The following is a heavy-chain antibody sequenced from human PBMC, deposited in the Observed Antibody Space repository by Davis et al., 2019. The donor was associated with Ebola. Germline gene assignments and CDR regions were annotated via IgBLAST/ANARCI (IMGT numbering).Heavy chain of an antibody. J-gene: IGHJ4*02. CDR1: GGSFSGYY. CDR3: ARANFHMSVVGATTLDY. V-gene: IGHV4-34*01. Sequence: PSETLSLTCAVYGGSFSGYYWSWIRQPPGKGLEWIGEINHSGSTNYNPSLKSRVTISVDTSKNQFSLKLSSVTAADTAVYYCARANFHMSVVGATTLDYWGQGTLVTVSS. D-gene: IGHD1-26*01. CDR2: INHSGST.